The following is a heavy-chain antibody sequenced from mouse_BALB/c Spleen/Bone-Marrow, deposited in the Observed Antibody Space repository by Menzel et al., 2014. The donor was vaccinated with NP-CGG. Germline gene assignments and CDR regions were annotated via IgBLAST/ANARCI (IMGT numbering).Heavy chain of an antibody. CDR2: ILPGSGST. D-gene: IGHD1-1*01. CDR3: AREDGLWYFDV. J-gene: IGHJ1*01. CDR1: GYTFSSYW. Sequence: LEESGAELMKPEASVKISCKATGYTFSSYWIEWVKQRPGHGLEWIGEILPGSGSTNYNEKFKGKAIFTADTSSNTAYMQLSSLTSEDSAVYYCAREDGLWYFDVWGAGTTVTVSS. V-gene: IGHV1-9*01.